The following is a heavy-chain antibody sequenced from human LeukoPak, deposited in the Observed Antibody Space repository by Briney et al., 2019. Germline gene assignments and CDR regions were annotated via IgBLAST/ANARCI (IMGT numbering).Heavy chain of an antibody. CDR1: GFTFTSYW. V-gene: IGHV3-7*01. CDR3: ACLEIRGHWYAFDF. D-gene: IGHD2-21*01. J-gene: IGHJ3*01. Sequence: PGGSLRLSCAASGFTFTSYWMSWVRQAPGKGLEWVANINQDGSEKYYVDSVKGRFTISRDNAKNSLYLQMNSLRAEDTAAFYCACLEIRGHWYAFDFWGQGTMVTVSS. CDR2: INQDGSEK.